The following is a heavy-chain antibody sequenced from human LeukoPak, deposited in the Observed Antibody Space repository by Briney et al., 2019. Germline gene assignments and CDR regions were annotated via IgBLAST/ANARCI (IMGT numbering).Heavy chain of an antibody. J-gene: IGHJ3*02. CDR3: AKRGSSGSYYRAFDI. V-gene: IGHV3-23*01. D-gene: IGHD1-26*01. CDR2: IGGSGGST. Sequence: GGSLRLSCAASGFTVSTNYMSWVRQAPGKGLEWVSAIGGSGGSTYYADSVKGRFTISRDNSKNTLYLQMNSLRAEDTAVYYCAKRGSSGSYYRAFDIWGQGTMVTVSS. CDR1: GFTVSTNY.